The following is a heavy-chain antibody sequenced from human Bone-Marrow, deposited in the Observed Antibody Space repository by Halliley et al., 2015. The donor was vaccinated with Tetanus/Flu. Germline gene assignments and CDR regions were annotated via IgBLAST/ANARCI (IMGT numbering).Heavy chain of an antibody. CDR2: IFYRGNT. J-gene: IGHJ4*02. Sequence: WIGFIFYRGNTSSTPSLRGGVSISVDTSKKQFSLRLRSVTAADTAVYYCARVDSTRDWLYYFDYWGQGTLVAVSS. V-gene: IGHV4-30-4*01. CDR3: ARVDSTRDWLYYFDY. D-gene: IGHD2-21*02.